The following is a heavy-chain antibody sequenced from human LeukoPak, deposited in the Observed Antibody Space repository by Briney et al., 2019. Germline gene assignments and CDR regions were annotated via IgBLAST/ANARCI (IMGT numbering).Heavy chain of an antibody. CDR1: GYTFTSYD. V-gene: IGHV1-8*01. D-gene: IGHD2-2*01. Sequence: ASVKVSCKASGYTFTSYDINWVRQATGQGLEWMGWMNPNSGNTGYAQKFQGRVTMTRNTSISTAYMELSSLRSEDTAVYYCARGFGPCSSTSCYVSYYYDYMDVWGKGTTVTVSS. CDR3: ARGFGPCSSTSCYVSYYYDYMDV. J-gene: IGHJ6*03. CDR2: MNPNSGNT.